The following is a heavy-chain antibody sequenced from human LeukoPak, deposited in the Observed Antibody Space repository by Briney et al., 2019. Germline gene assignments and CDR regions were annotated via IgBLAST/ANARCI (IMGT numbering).Heavy chain of an antibody. CDR3: ARGDYGSKDY. D-gene: IGHD4-17*01. CDR1: GFTFSSYS. CDR2: ISSSSSYI. V-gene: IGHV3-21*01. Sequence: GGSLRLSCAASGFTFSSYSMNWVRQAPGKGLEWVSSISSSSSYIYYADSVKGRFTISRDNAKNSLYLQMHSLRAEDTAVYCCARGDYGSKDYWGQGTLVTVSS. J-gene: IGHJ4*02.